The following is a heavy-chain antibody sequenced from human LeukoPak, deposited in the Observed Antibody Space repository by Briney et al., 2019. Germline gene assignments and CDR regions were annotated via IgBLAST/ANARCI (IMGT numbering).Heavy chain of an antibody. J-gene: IGHJ4*02. CDR3: ARAHRRITMVRGVIYYFDY. V-gene: IGHV1-8*01. CDR1: GYAFTSYD. D-gene: IGHD3-10*01. Sequence: ASVKVSCKASGYAFTSYDINWVRQATGQGLEWMGWMNPNSGNTGYAQKFQGRVTMTRNTSISTAYMELSSLRSEDTAVYYCARAHRRITMVRGVIYYFDYWGQGTLVTVSS. CDR2: MNPNSGNT.